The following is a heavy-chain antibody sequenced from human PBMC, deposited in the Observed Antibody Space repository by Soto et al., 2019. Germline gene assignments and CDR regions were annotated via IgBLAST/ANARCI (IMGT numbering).Heavy chain of an antibody. CDR1: GGTFSSYT. D-gene: IGHD6-6*01. CDR2: IIPILGIA. V-gene: IGHV1-69*02. Sequence: GASVKVSCKASGGTFSSYTISWVRQAPGQGLEWMGRIIPILGIANYAQKIQGRVTITADKSTSTAYMELSSLRSEDTAVYYCSIGIAARPLDYWGQGTLVTVSS. CDR3: SIGIAARPLDY. J-gene: IGHJ4*02.